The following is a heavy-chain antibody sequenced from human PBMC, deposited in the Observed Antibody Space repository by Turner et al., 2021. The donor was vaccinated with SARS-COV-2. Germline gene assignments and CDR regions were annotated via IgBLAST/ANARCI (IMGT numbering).Heavy chain of an antibody. V-gene: IGHV3-30*03. CDR2: ISYDGTNN. D-gene: IGHD1-1*01. CDR1: GFTFRGYA. CDR3: ATNSPTNAFDI. Sequence: QVQPVGSGGGVVQPWRALGLSLAASGFTFRGYAMHWVRQAPGKGLEWVAVISYDGTNNFYADSAKGRYNIYRDNSKNMMYLQMNSMRTEDTAGYYCATNSPTNAFDIWGQGTMVTVSS. J-gene: IGHJ3*02.